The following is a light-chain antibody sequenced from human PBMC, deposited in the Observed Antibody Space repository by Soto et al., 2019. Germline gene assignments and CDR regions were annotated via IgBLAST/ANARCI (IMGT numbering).Light chain of an antibody. J-gene: IGKJ1*01. V-gene: IGKV3-20*01. CDR2: GAS. Sequence: ETVLTQSPGTLSLSPGERATLSCRASQTIRSNYLAWYRQTPGQAPRRHIYGASTRATGIADRFSGSGSGTDCTLIISRLEPEDFALYYCEQYGSSPWTFGQGTKVDIK. CDR1: QTIRSNY. CDR3: EQYGSSPWT.